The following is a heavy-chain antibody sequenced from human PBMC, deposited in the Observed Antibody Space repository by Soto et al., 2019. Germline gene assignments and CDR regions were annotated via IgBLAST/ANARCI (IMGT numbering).Heavy chain of an antibody. Sequence: SETLSLTCTVSGGSISSSSYYWGWIRQPPGKGLEWIGSIYYSGSTYYNPSLKSRVTISVDTSKNQFSLKLSSVAAADTAVYYCARVSIVGAIDYWGQGTLVTVSS. CDR3: ARVSIVGAIDY. J-gene: IGHJ4*02. D-gene: IGHD1-26*01. V-gene: IGHV4-39*01. CDR1: GGSISSSSYY. CDR2: IYYSGST.